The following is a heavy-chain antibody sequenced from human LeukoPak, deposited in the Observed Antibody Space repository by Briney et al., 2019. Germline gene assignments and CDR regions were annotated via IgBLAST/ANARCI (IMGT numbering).Heavy chain of an antibody. D-gene: IGHD5/OR15-5a*01. CDR1: GGSVSSGSYY. CDR3: ARDGVYGGIDY. CDR2: IYYSGST. J-gene: IGHJ4*02. Sequence: PSETLSLTCTVSGGSVSSGSYYWSWIRQPPGKGLEWIGYIYYSGSTNYNPSLKSRVTISVDTSKNQFSLKLSSVTAADTAVYYCARDGVYGGIDYWGQGTLVTVSS. V-gene: IGHV4-61*01.